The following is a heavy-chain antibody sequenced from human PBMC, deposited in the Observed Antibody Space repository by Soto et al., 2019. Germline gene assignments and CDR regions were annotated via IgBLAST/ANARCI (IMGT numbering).Heavy chain of an antibody. D-gene: IGHD5-18*01. CDR1: GGSFSGYY. J-gene: IGHJ4*02. CDR3: AKGVGDTAMTADY. Sequence: PSETLSLTCAVYGGSFSGYYWSWIRQPPGKGLEWIGEINHSGSTNYNPSLKSRVTISVDTSKNQFSLKLSSVTAADTAVYYCAKGVGDTAMTADYWGQGTLVTVSS. CDR2: INHSGST. V-gene: IGHV4-34*01.